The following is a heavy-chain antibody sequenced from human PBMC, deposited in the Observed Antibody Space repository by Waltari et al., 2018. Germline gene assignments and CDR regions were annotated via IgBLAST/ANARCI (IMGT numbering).Heavy chain of an antibody. CDR3: ARAREHSSDFWNGFSFYFDQ. CDR1: GFSFSDYY. J-gene: IGHJ4*02. CDR2: MDSGGSAI. V-gene: IGHV3-11*01. D-gene: IGHD3-3*01. Sequence: QVQLVESGGGLVKPGGSLRLSCTASGFSFSDYYMSWIRQAPGKGLEWISYMDSGGSAIHYADSVQGRFTISGDNAKSSLYLQMNSLRADDTAVYYCARAREHSSDFWNGFSFYFDQWGQETLVTVSS.